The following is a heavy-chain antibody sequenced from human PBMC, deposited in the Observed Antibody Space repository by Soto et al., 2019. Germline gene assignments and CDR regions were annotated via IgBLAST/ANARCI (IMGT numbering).Heavy chain of an antibody. D-gene: IGHD3-10*01. V-gene: IGHV1-69*02. CDR2: LIPIVGIT. Sequence: QVQLVQSGAEVKKPGSSVKVSCKASGGTFSTYSFIWVRQAPGQGLEWMGRLIPIVGITNYAQKFQGRVTITADKSTTTAYKELSSLRSEDTAVYYCGKVDHYNGAADYYNLGFDYWGQGTVVTVSS. J-gene: IGHJ4*02. CDR3: GKVDHYNGAADYYNLGFDY. CDR1: GGTFSTYS.